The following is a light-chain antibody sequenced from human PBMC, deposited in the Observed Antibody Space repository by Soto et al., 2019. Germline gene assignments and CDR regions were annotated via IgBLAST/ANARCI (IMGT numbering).Light chain of an antibody. CDR3: QQYNSYS. J-gene: IGKJ1*01. V-gene: IGKV1-5*01. CDR1: QSISSW. Sequence: DIQMTQSPSTLSASVGDRVTITCRASQSISSWLAWYQQKPGKAPKLLLYDASSVESGVPSRFSGSGSGTEFTLTISSLQPDDFATYYCQQYNSYSFGQGTKVDIK. CDR2: DAS.